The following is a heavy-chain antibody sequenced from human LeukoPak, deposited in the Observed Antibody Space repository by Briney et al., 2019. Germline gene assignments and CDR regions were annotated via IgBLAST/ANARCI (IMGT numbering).Heavy chain of an antibody. J-gene: IGHJ4*02. D-gene: IGHD6-13*01. V-gene: IGHV4-39*01. CDR3: ATLLRYSSSWYYFDY. CDR2: IYYSGST. CDR1: GGSISSSSYY. Sequence: SETLFLTCTVSGGSISSSSYYWGWIRQPPGKGLEWIGSIYYSGSTYYNPSLKSRATISVDTSKNQFSLKLSSVTAADTAVYYCATLLRYSSSWYYFDYWGQGTLVTVSS.